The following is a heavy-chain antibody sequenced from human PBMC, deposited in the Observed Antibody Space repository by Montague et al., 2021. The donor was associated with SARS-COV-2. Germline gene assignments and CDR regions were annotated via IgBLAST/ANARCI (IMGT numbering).Heavy chain of an antibody. V-gene: IGHV3-21*01. D-gene: IGHD3-3*01. CDR3: VRDLDGDYRVFEY. Sequence: SLRLFCATSGFIFSAYNMNWVRQAPGKGLEWVSSITSTGEYIYYADSXXGRFTMSRDNANNSLFLQLKSLRVEDTAVYYCVRDLDGDYRVFEYWGQGTLVTVSS. J-gene: IGHJ4*02. CDR2: ITSTGEYI. CDR1: GFIFSAYN.